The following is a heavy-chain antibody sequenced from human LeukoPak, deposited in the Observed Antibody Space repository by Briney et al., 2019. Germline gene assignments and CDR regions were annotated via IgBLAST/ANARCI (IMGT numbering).Heavy chain of an antibody. CDR3: ARSSYGYGYLWDY. D-gene: IGHD5-18*01. V-gene: IGHV4-34*01. CDR2: INHSGST. J-gene: IGHJ4*02. Sequence: SETLSLACAVYGGSFSGYYWSWIRQPPGKGLEWIGEINHSGSTNYNPSLKSRVTISVDTSKNQFSLKLSSVTAADTAVYYCARSSYGYGYLWDYWGQGTLVTVSS. CDR1: GGSFSGYY.